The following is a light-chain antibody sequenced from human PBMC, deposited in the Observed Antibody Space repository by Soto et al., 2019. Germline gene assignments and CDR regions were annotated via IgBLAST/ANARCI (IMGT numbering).Light chain of an antibody. CDR3: QQHNNWPLT. J-gene: IGKJ4*01. CDR2: EAS. CDR1: QSVNNY. Sequence: EIVMTQSPATLSVSPGERATLSCRASQSVNNYLAWYQQKPGQAPRLLIYEASTRATGIPDRFGGSGSGTEFTLTISSLQSEDFAVYYCQQHNNWPLTFGGGTKVEIK. V-gene: IGKV3-15*01.